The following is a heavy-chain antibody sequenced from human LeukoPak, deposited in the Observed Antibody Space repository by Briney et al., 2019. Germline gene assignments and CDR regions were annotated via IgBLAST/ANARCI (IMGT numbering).Heavy chain of an antibody. J-gene: IGHJ3*02. D-gene: IGHD2-15*01. V-gene: IGHV4-39*01. CDR1: GGSISSSSYY. CDR3: ARRGSNCSGGSCYSRAFDI. Sequence: SETLSLTCTVSGGSISSSSYYWGWIRQPPGKGLEWIGSIYYSGSTYYNPSLKSRVTISVDTSKNQFSLKLSSVTAADTAVYYCARRGSNCSGGSCYSRAFDIWGQETMVTVSS. CDR2: IYYSGST.